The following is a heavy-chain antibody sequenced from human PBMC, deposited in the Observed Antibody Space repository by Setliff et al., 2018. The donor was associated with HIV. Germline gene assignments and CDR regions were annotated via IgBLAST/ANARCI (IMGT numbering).Heavy chain of an antibody. CDR3: ARSEKYCSSVSCFRGCYGMDV. D-gene: IGHD2-2*01. CDR2: ISYDGSNK. CDR1: YA. V-gene: IGHV3-30*04. J-gene: IGHJ6*02. Sequence: YAMHWVRQAPGKGLQWVAVISYDGSNKYYADSVKGRFTISRDNAKNSLYLQMSSLRAEDTAIYYCARSEKYCSSVSCFRGCYGMDVWGHGATVTVSS.